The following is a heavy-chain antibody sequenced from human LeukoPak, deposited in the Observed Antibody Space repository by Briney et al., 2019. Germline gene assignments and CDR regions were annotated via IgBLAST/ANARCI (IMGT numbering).Heavy chain of an antibody. CDR1: GYSFTTYW. D-gene: IGHD3-22*01. CDR3: ARLPNYYDSSGHFYSWFDP. Sequence: GESLQISCKGSGYSFTTYWIGWVRQMPGKGLEWMGIIYPGDSATRYSPSFQGQVTISADKSISTAYLQWSSLKASDTAMYYCARLPNYYDSSGHFYSWFDPWGQGTLVTVSS. V-gene: IGHV5-51*01. J-gene: IGHJ5*02. CDR2: IYPGDSAT.